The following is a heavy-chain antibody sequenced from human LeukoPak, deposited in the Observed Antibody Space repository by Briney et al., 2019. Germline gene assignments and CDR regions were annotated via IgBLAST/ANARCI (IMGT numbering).Heavy chain of an antibody. D-gene: IGHD6-19*01. CDR3: ARGVRYSSGYFDY. CDR2: IWYDGSNK. V-gene: IGHV3-33*01. J-gene: IGHJ4*02. CDR1: GFTFNNYG. Sequence: GGSLRLSCTASGFTFNNYGMHWVRQAPGKELEWVAVIWYDGSNKYYADSVKGRFTISRDNSKNTLYLQMNSLRAEDTAVYYCARGVRYSSGYFDYWGQGTLVTVSS.